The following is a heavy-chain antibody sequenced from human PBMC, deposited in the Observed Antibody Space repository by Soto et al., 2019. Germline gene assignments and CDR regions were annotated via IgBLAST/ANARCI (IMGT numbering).Heavy chain of an antibody. V-gene: IGHV3-11*01. CDR1: GFTFSDYY. CDR2: ISSSGSTI. D-gene: IGHD3-3*01. J-gene: IGHJ3*02. Sequence: QVQLVESGGGLVKPGGSLRLSCAASGFTFSDYYMSWIRQAPGKGLEWVSYISSSGSTIYYADSVKGRFTISRDNAKNSLYLKRNSLRAEDTAVYYCARRQADFWSGYYHDAFDIWGQGTMVTVSS. CDR3: ARRQADFWSGYYHDAFDI.